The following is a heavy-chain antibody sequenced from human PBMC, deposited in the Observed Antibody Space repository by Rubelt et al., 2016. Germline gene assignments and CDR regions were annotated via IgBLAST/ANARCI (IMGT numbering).Heavy chain of an antibody. D-gene: IGHD3-22*01. V-gene: IGHV1-18*01. CDR2: ISAYNGNT. J-gene: IGHJ4*02. CDR3: ARVEYYYDSSGYSDY. Sequence: QVQLVQSGAEVKKPGASVKVSCKASGYTFTSYGISWVRQAPGQGLEWMGWISAYNGNTNYAQKLQGRVTMNTEKSTGTAYMELRSLRSDDTAVYYCARVEYYYDSSGYSDYWGQGTLVTVSS. CDR1: GYTFTSYG.